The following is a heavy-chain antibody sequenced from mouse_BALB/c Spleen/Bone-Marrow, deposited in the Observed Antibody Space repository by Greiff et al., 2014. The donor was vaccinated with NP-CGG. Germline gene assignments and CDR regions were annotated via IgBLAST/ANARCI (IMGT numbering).Heavy chain of an antibody. CDR2: INPSSGYT. D-gene: IGHD4-1*01. V-gene: IGHV1-4*01. CDR3: ALANWDIGGPFAY. CDR1: GYTFTSYT. J-gene: IGHJ3*01. Sequence: VQLQQSGAELARPGASVKMSCKASGYTFTSYTMHWVKQRPGQGLEWIGYINPSSGYTNYNQKFKDKATLTADKSSSTAYMQLSSLTSEDSAVYYCALANWDIGGPFAYWGQETLVTVSA.